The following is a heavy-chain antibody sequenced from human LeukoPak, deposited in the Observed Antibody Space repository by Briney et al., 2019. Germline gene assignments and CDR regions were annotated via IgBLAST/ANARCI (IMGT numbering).Heavy chain of an antibody. D-gene: IGHD2-15*01. Sequence: SETLSLTSAVYGGSFSGYYWSWIRQPPGKGLEWIGEINHNGSTNYNPSLKSRVTISVDTSKNQFSLKLSSVTAADTAVYYCARANVVVVAAKPNWFDPWGQGTLVTVSS. J-gene: IGHJ5*02. V-gene: IGHV4-34*01. CDR2: INHNGST. CDR3: ARANVVVVAAKPNWFDP. CDR1: GGSFSGYY.